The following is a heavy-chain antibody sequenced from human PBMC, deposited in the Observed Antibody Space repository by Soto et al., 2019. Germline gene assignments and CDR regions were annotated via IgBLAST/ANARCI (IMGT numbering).Heavy chain of an antibody. CDR2: ISSYNGDT. J-gene: IGHJ6*02. V-gene: IGHV1-18*01. CDR3: AREAVPPSYSSGMDV. Sequence: QVQLVQSGAEVKKPGASVKVSCKASGYTFTRSGISWVRQAPGQGPEWMGWISSYNGDTNYAQTFQGRVTMTTDTSTSTAYMDLRSLRSDAPAVYYCAREAVPPSYSSGMDVWAQGTPVTVSS. CDR1: GYTFTRSG.